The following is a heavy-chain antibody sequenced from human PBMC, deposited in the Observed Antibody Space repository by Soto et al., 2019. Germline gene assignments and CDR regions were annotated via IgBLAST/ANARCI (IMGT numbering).Heavy chain of an antibody. Sequence: ASVKVSCKASGYTFTTYGISWVRQAPGQGLEWMGWISGYNGHTKYAQKFQGRVTMTTDTSTSTVYMDLRSLRSDDTAVYYCAKGGQLVPYYYYGMDVWGQGTTVTVSS. CDR2: ISGYNGHT. D-gene: IGHD6-13*01. CDR1: GYTFTTYG. CDR3: AKGGQLVPYYYYGMDV. V-gene: IGHV1-18*01. J-gene: IGHJ6*02.